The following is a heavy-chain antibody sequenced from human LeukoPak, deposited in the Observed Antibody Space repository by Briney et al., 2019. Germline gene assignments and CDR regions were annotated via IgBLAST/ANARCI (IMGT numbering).Heavy chain of an antibody. CDR2: ISSSGSTI. CDR3: ARAGLGEFDY. Sequence: GGSLRLSCAASGFTFSSYEMNWVRQAPGKGLEWVSYISSSGSTIYYADSVKGRFTISRDNAKDSLYLQMNSLRAEDTAVYYCARAGLGEFDYWGQGTLVTVSS. CDR1: GFTFSSYE. D-gene: IGHD3-10*01. J-gene: IGHJ4*02. V-gene: IGHV3-48*03.